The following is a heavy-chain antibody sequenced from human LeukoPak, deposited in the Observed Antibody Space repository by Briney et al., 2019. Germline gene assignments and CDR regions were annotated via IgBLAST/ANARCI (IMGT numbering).Heavy chain of an antibody. CDR3: ARVSSSWYQDWYFDR. Sequence: SETLSLTCAVSGGSISSHDWTWIRQPAGKGLEWIGRIYISGSPNYNPSLKSRVTMSVDTSKNQFSLKLTSVTAADTAVYYCARVSSSWYQDWYFDRWGRGTLVTVSS. CDR2: IYISGSP. D-gene: IGHD6-13*01. V-gene: IGHV4-4*07. J-gene: IGHJ2*01. CDR1: GGSISSHD.